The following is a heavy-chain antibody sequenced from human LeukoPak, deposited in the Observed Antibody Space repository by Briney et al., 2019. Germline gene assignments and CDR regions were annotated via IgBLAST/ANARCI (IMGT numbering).Heavy chain of an antibody. J-gene: IGHJ4*02. V-gene: IGHV3-48*03. Sequence: PGGSLRLSCAASGFTFSSYEMNWIRQAPGKGLEWVSYISSSSSTIYYADSVKGRFTISRDNAKNSLYLQMNSLRAEDTAVYYCARDHPDYWGQGTLVTVSS. CDR1: GFTFSSYE. CDR3: ARDHPDY. CDR2: ISSSSSTI.